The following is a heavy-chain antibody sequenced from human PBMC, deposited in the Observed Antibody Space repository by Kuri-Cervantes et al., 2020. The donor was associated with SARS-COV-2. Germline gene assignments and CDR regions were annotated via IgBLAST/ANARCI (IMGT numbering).Heavy chain of an antibody. J-gene: IGHJ6*02. D-gene: IGHD1-26*01. Sequence: SVNVSRKATVDSFSSYSLNWVRQAPGQGLEWMGGIIPMFCTADYAQKFQGRVTITADKSTSTAYMELSSLRSEDTAVYYCARDRYSGSYKNPLMDVWGQGTTVTVSS. CDR2: IIPMFCTA. CDR3: ARDRYSGSYKNPLMDV. V-gene: IGHV1-69*06. CDR1: VDSFSSYS.